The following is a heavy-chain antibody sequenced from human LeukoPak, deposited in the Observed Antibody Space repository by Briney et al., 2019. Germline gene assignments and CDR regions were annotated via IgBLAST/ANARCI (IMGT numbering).Heavy chain of an antibody. V-gene: IGHV3-23*01. CDR2: ISDNGDRT. Sequence: GSLRLSCAASGFTFSNYAMNWIRQAPGKGLEWVSVISDNGDRTYYADSVKGRFTISRDNSENTLYLQVDNLRAEDTAIYYCARSIFGVTHGFDIWGQGTMVTVSS. CDR3: ARSIFGVTHGFDI. D-gene: IGHD3-3*01. J-gene: IGHJ3*02. CDR1: GFTFSNYA.